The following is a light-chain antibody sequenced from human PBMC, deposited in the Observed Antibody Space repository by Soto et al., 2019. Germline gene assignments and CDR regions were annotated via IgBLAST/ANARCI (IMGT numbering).Light chain of an antibody. CDR1: QSVSNF. J-gene: IGKJ1*01. CDR3: QQRSNWPWT. Sequence: EIVLTQSPATLSLSPGERATLSCRASQSVSNFLAWYQQKPGQAPRLLISDASNRATGIPGRFSGSRSATDFSPTISSLEPEDFAVYYCQQRSNWPWTFGKGTKVEIK. CDR2: DAS. V-gene: IGKV3-11*01.